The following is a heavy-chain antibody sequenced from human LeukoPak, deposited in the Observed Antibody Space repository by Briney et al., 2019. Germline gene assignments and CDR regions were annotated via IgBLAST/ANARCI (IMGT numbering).Heavy chain of an antibody. D-gene: IGHD3-3*01. J-gene: IGHJ4*02. CDR2: IYYSGST. CDR1: GDSINSAAYY. Sequence: SETLSLTCTVSGDSINSAAYYWSWIRQHPGKGLEWIGYIYYSGSTSYNPSLQSRVTISIDTSKNQLSLKLSSVTAADTAVYYCARDNDFWSGYYSFDFWGRGTLVTVSS. CDR3: ARDNDFWSGYYSFDF. V-gene: IGHV4-31*03.